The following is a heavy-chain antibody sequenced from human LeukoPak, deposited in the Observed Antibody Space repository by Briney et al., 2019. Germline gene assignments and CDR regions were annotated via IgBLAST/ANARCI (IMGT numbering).Heavy chain of an antibody. CDR2: ICHSGST. D-gene: IGHD2-8*02. CDR1: GGSISSGDYS. Sequence: SETLSLTCAVSGGSISSGDYSWSWIRQPPGKGLVWIGNICHSGSTYNHPSLNSRVTISVDRTKNLFSLKLSSVTVADTSVYYCACVLAKPLIFDYWAQGTLVSVSS. V-gene: IGHV4-30-2*01. J-gene: IGHJ4*02. CDR3: ACVLAKPLIFDY.